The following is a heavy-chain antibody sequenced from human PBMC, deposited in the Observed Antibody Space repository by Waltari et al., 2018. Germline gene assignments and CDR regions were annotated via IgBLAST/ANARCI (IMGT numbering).Heavy chain of an antibody. CDR3: ARRAIDWYFDL. CDR2: IGTAGDT. CDR1: GFPFSSYD. Sequence: EVQLVESGGGLVQPGGSLRLSCAASGFPFSSYDMHWVRQATGKGLEWVSAIGTAGDTYYPGSVKGRFTISRENAKNSLYLQMNSLRAGDTAVYYCARRAIDWYFDLWGRGTLVTVSS. V-gene: IGHV3-13*01. J-gene: IGHJ2*01.